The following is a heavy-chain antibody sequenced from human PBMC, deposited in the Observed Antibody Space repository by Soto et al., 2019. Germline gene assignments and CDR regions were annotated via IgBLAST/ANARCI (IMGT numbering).Heavy chain of an antibody. J-gene: IGHJ4*02. Sequence: GASVKVSCKASGGTFSSYAISWVRQAPGQGLEWMGWISAYNGNTNYAQKLQGRVTMTTDTSTSTAYMELRSLRSDDTAVYYCARDLWGRLDYWGQGTLVTVSS. CDR3: ARDLWGRLDY. CDR2: ISAYNGNT. D-gene: IGHD3-16*01. V-gene: IGHV1-18*01. CDR1: GGTFSSYA.